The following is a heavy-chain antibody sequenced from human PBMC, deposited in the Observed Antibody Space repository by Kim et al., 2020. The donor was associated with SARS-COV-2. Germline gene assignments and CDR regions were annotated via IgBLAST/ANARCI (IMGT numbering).Heavy chain of an antibody. D-gene: IGHD5-18*01. CDR1: GGSISSGGYY. CDR3: ASLPRGYSYAKNDY. V-gene: IGHV4-31*03. J-gene: IGHJ4*02. Sequence: SETLSLTCTVSGGSISSGGYYWSWIRQHPGKGLEWIGYIYYSGSTYYNPSLKSRVTISVDTSKNQFSLKLSSVTAADTAVYYCASLPRGYSYAKNDYWGQGTLVTVSS. CDR2: IYYSGST.